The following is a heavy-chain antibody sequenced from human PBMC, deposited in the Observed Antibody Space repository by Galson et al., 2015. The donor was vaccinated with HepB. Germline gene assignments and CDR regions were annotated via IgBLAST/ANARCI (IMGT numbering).Heavy chain of an antibody. J-gene: IGHJ6*02. CDR3: ARPNLPFYDILTGYPPQESGGSRDYYYGMDV. CDR1: GFTFSSYS. CDR2: ISSSSSTI. D-gene: IGHD3-9*01. V-gene: IGHV3-48*02. Sequence: SLRLSCAASGFTFSSYSMNWVRQAPGKGLEWVSYISSSSSTIYYADSVKGRFSIARDNAKNSLYLQMNSLRDEDTAVYYCARPNLPFYDILTGYPPQESGGSRDYYYGMDVWGQGTTVTVSS.